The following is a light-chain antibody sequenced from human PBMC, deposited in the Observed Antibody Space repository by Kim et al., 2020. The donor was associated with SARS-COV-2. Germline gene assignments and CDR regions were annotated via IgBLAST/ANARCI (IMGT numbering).Light chain of an antibody. CDR2: DVS. CDR3: HRRSGWPRGA. CDR1: QSVSSY. Sequence: EIVLTQSPGSLTLSPADRATLPCRASQSVSSYFAWYQQKPRQPPTLLIYDVSVRATGVRARFSGSGYGTDITLTIDIPEPEDFVVYYCHRRSGWPRGAFGQGTQLEIK. J-gene: IGKJ5*01. V-gene: IGKV3-11*01.